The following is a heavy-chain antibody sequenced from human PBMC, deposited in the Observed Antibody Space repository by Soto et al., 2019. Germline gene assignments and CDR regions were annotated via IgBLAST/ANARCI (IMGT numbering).Heavy chain of an antibody. V-gene: IGHV3-74*01. CDR2: INPDGSRT. D-gene: IGHD4-17*01. CDR1: GFTFTSYW. Sequence: EVQLVESGGDLVQPGGSLRLSCAASGFTFTSYWMHWVRQSPGKGLVWVSRINPDGSRTSYADSVKGRFTISRDNAKNTLYLQMNSLGADDTAVYYCARVAVTTYYFDYWGHGTLVPVSS. CDR3: ARVAVTTYYFDY. J-gene: IGHJ4*01.